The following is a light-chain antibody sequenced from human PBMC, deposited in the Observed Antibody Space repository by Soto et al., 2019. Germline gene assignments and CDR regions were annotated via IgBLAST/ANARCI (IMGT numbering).Light chain of an antibody. V-gene: IGKV1-8*01. CDR3: QQYNSYSPLT. Sequence: AIRMTHSPSSLCSSTVDRVTVTCRSSQGINKYLAWYQQKPGKAPKLLIYDASSLESGVPSRFSGSGSGTEFTLTISSLQPDDFATYYCQQYNSYSPLTFGGGTKVDIK. CDR1: QGINKY. CDR2: DAS. J-gene: IGKJ4*01.